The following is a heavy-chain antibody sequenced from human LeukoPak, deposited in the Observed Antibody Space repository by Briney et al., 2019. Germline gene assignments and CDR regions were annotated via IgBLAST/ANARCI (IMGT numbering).Heavy chain of an antibody. V-gene: IGHV1-24*01. J-gene: IGHJ4*02. CDR1: GYTFTSYG. CDR2: FDPEDGET. D-gene: IGHD5-24*01. Sequence: ASVKVSCKASGYTFTSYGISWVRQAPGKGLEWMGGFDPEDGETIYAQKFQGRVTMTEDTSTDTAYMELSSLRSEGTAVYYCARGNGYNWYTLLYWGQGTLVTVSS. CDR3: ARGNGYNWYTLLY.